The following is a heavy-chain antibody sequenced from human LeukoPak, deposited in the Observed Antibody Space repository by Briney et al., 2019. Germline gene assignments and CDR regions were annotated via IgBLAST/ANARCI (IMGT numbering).Heavy chain of an antibody. V-gene: IGHV4-4*07. CDR2: IYTSGST. D-gene: IGHD3-9*01. CDR1: GGSISSYY. J-gene: IGHJ3*02. Sequence: SETLSLTCTVSGGSISSYYWSWIRQPAGKGLEWIGRIYTSGSTNYNPSLKSRVTMSVDTSKNQFSLKLSSVTAADTAVYYCARACSNYDILTGYYTPSNAFDIWGQGTMVTVSS. CDR3: ARACSNYDILTGYYTPSNAFDI.